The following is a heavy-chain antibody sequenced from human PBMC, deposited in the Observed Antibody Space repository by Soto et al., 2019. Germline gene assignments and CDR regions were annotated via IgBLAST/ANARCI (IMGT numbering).Heavy chain of an antibody. D-gene: IGHD3-22*01. CDR3: ARKSYYYDSSTFDI. Sequence: EVQLVESGGGLVQPGGSLRLSCAASGFTFSSYIMNWVRQAPGKGLEWVSYISRSSRTIYYADSVKGRFTISRDNAKNSLYLQMNSLRDEDTSVYYCARKSYYYDSSTFDIWGQGTMVTVS. V-gene: IGHV3-48*02. CDR1: GFTFSSYI. CDR2: ISRSSRTI. J-gene: IGHJ3*02.